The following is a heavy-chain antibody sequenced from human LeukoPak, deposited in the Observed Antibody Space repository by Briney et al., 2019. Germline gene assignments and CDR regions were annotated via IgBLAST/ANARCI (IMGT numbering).Heavy chain of an antibody. Sequence: GGSLRLSCAASGFTFSNYVMNWVRQAPGKGLEWVSGISGRGTSTYYVDSVKGRFTISRDNSKNTLYLQMNSLRAEDTAVYYCARQLCCRRAFDIWGQGTMVTVSS. V-gene: IGHV3-23*01. D-gene: IGHD3-16*01. CDR2: ISGRGTST. CDR3: ARQLCCRRAFDI. J-gene: IGHJ3*02. CDR1: GFTFSNYV.